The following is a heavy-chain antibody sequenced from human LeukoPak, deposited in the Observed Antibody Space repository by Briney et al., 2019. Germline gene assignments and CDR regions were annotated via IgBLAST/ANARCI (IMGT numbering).Heavy chain of an antibody. CDR3: AREDWGYDILTGYYFVDVFDI. V-gene: IGHV3-7*04. J-gene: IGHJ3*02. CDR2: IKQDASEK. CDR1: GFTFSTYW. Sequence: GGSLRLSCAASGFTFSTYWMSWVRQAPGKGLEWVANIKQDASEKYYVGSVEGRFTITRDNAKNSLYLQMNSLRAEDTAVYSGAREDWGYDILTGYYFVDVFDIWAKGQWSPSLQ. D-gene: IGHD3-9*01.